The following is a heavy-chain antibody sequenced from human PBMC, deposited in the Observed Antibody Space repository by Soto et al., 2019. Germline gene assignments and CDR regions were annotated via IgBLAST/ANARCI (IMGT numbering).Heavy chain of an antibody. CDR1: GGGNLRDYR. CDR3: ARGGDGYNVGAVY. J-gene: IGHJ4*02. Sequence: QVQLVQSGAEVKEPGSSVKVSCKASGGGNLRDYRTTWVRRAPGQGLEWMGGIIPKLGSANYAQNFQGRVTVTADESTNTVYMELRSLRSDDTPVYYCARGGDGYNVGAVYWSQGTPGTVSS. CDR2: IIPKLGSA. V-gene: IGHV1-69*01. D-gene: IGHD2-21*01.